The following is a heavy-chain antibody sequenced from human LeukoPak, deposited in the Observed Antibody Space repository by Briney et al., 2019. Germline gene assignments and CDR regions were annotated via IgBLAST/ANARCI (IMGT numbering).Heavy chain of an antibody. J-gene: IGHJ4*02. CDR3: AKFIAAPFYFDY. CDR2: ISSSSSYI. Sequence: PGGSLRLSCAASGFTFSSYSMNWVRQAPGKELEWVSSISSSSSYIYYADSVKGRFTISRDNAKNSLYLQMNSLRAEDTAVYYCAKFIAAPFYFDYWGQGTLVTVSS. D-gene: IGHD6-13*01. CDR1: GFTFSSYS. V-gene: IGHV3-21*01.